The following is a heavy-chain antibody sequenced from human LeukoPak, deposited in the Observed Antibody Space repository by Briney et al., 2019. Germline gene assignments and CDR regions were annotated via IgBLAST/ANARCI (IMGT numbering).Heavy chain of an antibody. Sequence: GGSERLSCAASGFTLNTYSMNWVRQAPGEEPEWVSAVSSSSDYIYYPDSVRGRFTISRDNAKNSLYLQMNSLRAEDTAVYYCARDIVGATGDAFDIWGQGTMVTVSS. J-gene: IGHJ3*02. D-gene: IGHD1-26*01. CDR3: ARDIVGATGDAFDI. V-gene: IGHV3-21*01. CDR1: GFTLNTYS. CDR2: VSSSSDYI.